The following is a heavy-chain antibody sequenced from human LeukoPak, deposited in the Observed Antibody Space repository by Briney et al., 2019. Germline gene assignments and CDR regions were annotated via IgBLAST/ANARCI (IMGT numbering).Heavy chain of an antibody. CDR1: GYTFTSYY. CDR3: ARVGVVVITNHAFDI. CDR2: INPSGGST. V-gene: IGHV1-46*01. D-gene: IGHD3-22*01. J-gene: IGHJ3*02. Sequence: ASVKVSCKASGYTFTSYYMHWVRQAPGQGLEWMGIINPSGGSTSYAQKFQGRVTMTRDTSTSTVYMELSSLRSEDTAVYYCARVGVVVITNHAFDIWGRGTMVTVSS.